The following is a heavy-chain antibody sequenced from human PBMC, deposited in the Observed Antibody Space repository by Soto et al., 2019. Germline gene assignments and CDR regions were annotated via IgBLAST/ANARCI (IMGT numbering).Heavy chain of an antibody. D-gene: IGHD3-22*01. Sequence: SETLSLTCIVSGASFTSSSFYWVWIRQPPGKGLEWIGSIYYDGTTYYNPSLKSRATVSVDTSNNHFSLKLNSVTAADTAVYYCATMYYNDSSAFLEYWGHGTLVTVS. CDR2: IYYDGTT. V-gene: IGHV4-39*02. CDR1: GASFTSSSFY. J-gene: IGHJ4*01. CDR3: ATMYYNDSSAFLEY.